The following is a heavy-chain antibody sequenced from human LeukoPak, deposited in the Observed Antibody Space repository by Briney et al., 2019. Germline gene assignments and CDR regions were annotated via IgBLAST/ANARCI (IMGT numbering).Heavy chain of an antibody. CDR1: GYTFTGYY. CDR2: INPNSGGT. CDR3: ARGAGATRSFYYYGMDV. D-gene: IGHD1-26*01. Sequence: GASVKVSCKASGYTFTGYYMHWVRQAPGQGLEWMGWINPNSGGTNYAQKFQGRVTMTRDTSISTDYMELSRLRSDDTAVYYCARGAGATRSFYYYGMDVWGQGTTVTVSS. V-gene: IGHV1-2*02. J-gene: IGHJ6*02.